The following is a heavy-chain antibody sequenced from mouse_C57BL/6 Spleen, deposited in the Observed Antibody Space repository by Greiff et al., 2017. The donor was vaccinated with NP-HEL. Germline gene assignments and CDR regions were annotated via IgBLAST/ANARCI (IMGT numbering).Heavy chain of an antibody. CDR2: IWSGGST. V-gene: IGHV2-2*01. CDR3: ARRDYTYAMDY. Sequence: VKLMESGPGLVQPSQSLSITCTVSGFSLTSYGVHWVRQSPGKGLEWLGVIWSGGSTDYNAAFISRLSISKDNSKSQDFFKMNSLQADDTAIYYCARRDYTYAMDYWGQGTSVTVSS. J-gene: IGHJ4*01. CDR1: GFSLTSYG. D-gene: IGHD2-12*01.